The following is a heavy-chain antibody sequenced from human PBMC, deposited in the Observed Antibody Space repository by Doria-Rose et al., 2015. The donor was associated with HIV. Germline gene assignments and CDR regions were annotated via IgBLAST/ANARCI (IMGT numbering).Heavy chain of an antibody. D-gene: IGHD3-16*01. J-gene: IGHJ4*02. CDR1: GASISSDNY. CDR2: YYSSGRT. CDR3: VMMPHY. V-gene: IGHV4-39*07. Sequence: SGASISSDNYWGWIRQPPEKGLEWIGSYYSSGRTYYNPSLKSRVTISADTSKNQSSLNLSSLTAADTAVYYCVMMPHYWGQGTLVTVSS.